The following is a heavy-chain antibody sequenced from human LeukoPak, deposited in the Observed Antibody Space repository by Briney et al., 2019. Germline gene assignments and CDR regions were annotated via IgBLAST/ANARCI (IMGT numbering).Heavy chain of an antibody. D-gene: IGHD6-13*01. V-gene: IGHV4-59*01. Sequence: SETLSLTCTVSGGSISNYYWSWLRQPPGKGLDWIGDIYYSGNTNYNPSLKSRVTISLDTSKNQFSLKLNSVTAADTAVYYCARYSSSWSFQHWGQGTLVTVSS. J-gene: IGHJ1*01. CDR2: IYYSGNT. CDR3: ARYSSSWSFQH. CDR1: GGSISNYY.